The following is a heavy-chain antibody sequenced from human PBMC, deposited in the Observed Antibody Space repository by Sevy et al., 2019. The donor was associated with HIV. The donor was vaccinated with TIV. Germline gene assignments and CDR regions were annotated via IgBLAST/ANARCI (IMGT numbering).Heavy chain of an antibody. CDR3: ARALSIAAAGSPYYYYGMDV. D-gene: IGHD6-13*01. V-gene: IGHV4-59*01. J-gene: IGHJ6*02. CDR2: IYYSGST. Sequence: GSLRLSCTVSGGSISSYYWSWIRQPPGKGLEWIGYIYYSGSTNYNPSLKSRVTISVDTSKNQFSLKLSSVTAADTAVYYCARALSIAAAGSPYYYYGMDVWGQWTTVTVSS. CDR1: GGSISSYY.